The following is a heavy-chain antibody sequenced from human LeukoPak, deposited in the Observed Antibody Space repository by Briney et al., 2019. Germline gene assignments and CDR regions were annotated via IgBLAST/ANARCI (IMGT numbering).Heavy chain of an antibody. D-gene: IGHD3-10*01. CDR2: IKQDGSEK. Sequence: PGGSLRLSCAASGFTFSISWMSWVRQAPGKGREWVANIKQDGSEKNYVDSVKGRFTISRDNAKNSLYLQMISLRAEDTAVYYCARELSWSGRDFWGQGTLVTVSS. CDR3: ARELSWSGRDF. V-gene: IGHV3-7*05. J-gene: IGHJ4*02. CDR1: GFTFSISW.